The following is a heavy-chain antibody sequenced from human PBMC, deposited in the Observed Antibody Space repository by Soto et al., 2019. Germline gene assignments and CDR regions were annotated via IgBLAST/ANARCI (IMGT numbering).Heavy chain of an antibody. CDR3: ARGGYSSGRQRPRRYYFDY. Sequence: GGSLRLSCAASGFTFSSYAMHWVRQAPGKGLEWVAVISYDGSNKYYADSVKGRFTISRDNSKNTLYLQMNSLRAEDTAVYYCARGGYSSGRQRPRRYYFDYWGQGTLVTVSS. CDR1: GFTFSSYA. D-gene: IGHD6-19*01. CDR2: ISYDGSNK. V-gene: IGHV3-30-3*01. J-gene: IGHJ4*02.